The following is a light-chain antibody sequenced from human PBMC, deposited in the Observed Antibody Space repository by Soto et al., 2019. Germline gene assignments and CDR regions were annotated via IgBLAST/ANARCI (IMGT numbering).Light chain of an antibody. J-gene: IGKJ4*01. CDR3: QQYGSSPLT. V-gene: IGKV1-5*01. CDR2: DAS. CDR1: QSISRS. Sequence: DIQMTQSPSTLSASVGDRVTITCRASQSISRSLAWYQQKPGKAPKLLIYDASSLQIGVPSRFSGSGSGTEFTLTISRLEPEDFAVYYCQQYGSSPLTFGGGTKVDIK.